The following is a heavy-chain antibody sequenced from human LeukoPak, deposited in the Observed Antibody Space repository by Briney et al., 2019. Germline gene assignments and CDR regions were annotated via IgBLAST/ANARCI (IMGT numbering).Heavy chain of an antibody. V-gene: IGHV1-2*02. J-gene: IGHJ4*02. D-gene: IGHD4-17*01. CDR1: GYTFTGSY. Sequence: ASVKVSCKASGYTFTGSYMHWVRQAPGQGLEWMGWINPNTGGTNYAQQFQGRVTMTRDTSISTAYMELSRLKSDDTAVYYCARDWDGDYLNPDYWGQGTLVTVSS. CDR2: INPNTGGT. CDR3: ARDWDGDYLNPDY.